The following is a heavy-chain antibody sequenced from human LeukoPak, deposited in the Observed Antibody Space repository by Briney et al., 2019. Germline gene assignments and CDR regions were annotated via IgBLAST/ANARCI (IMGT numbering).Heavy chain of an antibody. D-gene: IGHD3-3*01. CDR2: IYYSGST. V-gene: IGHV4-59*08. Sequence: SETLSLTCTVSGGSISSYYWSWIRQPPGKGLECIGYIYYSGSTNYNPSLKSRVTISVDTSKNQFSLKLSSVTAADTAVYYCAKYYDFWSCYYVFDYWGPRTLVTVSS. J-gene: IGHJ4*02. CDR1: GGSISSYY. CDR3: AKYYDFWSCYYVFDY.